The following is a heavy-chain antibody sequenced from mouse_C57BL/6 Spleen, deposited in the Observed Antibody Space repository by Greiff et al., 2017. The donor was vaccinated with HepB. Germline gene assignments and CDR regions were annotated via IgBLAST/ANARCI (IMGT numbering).Heavy chain of an antibody. J-gene: IGHJ3*01. Sequence: VQLQESGAELARPGASVKLSCKASGYTFTSYGISWVKQRTGQGLEWIGEIYPRSGNTYYNEKFKGTATLTADKSYRTAYMELRSLTSEESAVYFWSRSPYGIFAYWGKGTLVTVSA. D-gene: IGHD1-1*02. V-gene: IGHV1-81*01. CDR3: SRSPYGIFAY. CDR2: IYPRSGNT. CDR1: GYTFTSYG.